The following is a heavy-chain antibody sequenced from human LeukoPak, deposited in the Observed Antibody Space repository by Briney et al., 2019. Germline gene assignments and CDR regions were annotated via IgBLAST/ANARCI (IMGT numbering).Heavy chain of an antibody. CDR2: IYYSGST. D-gene: IGHD3-22*01. CDR1: GGSISSSSYY. Sequence: SSETLSLTCTVSGGSISSSSYYWGWIRQPPGKGLEWIGSIYYSGSTYYNPSLKSRVTISVDTSKNQFSLKLSSVTAADTAVYYCARLFHYYDSSGYYHHLDYWGQGTLVTVSS. V-gene: IGHV4-39*01. J-gene: IGHJ4*02. CDR3: ARLFHYYDSSGYYHHLDY.